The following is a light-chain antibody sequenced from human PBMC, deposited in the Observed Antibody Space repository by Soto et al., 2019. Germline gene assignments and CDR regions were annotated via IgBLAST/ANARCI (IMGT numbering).Light chain of an antibody. CDR3: MQALQTPLT. J-gene: IGKJ4*01. Sequence: DIVMSQSPLSLPVTPGEPASLSCRSSQSLLHRNGYNYLDWYRQKPGQSPQLLIYLGSYRASGVPVRFSGSGSGTDFTLKISRVEAEDVGVYYCMQALQTPLTFGGGTKVEIK. CDR2: LGS. V-gene: IGKV2-28*01. CDR1: QSLLHRNGYNY.